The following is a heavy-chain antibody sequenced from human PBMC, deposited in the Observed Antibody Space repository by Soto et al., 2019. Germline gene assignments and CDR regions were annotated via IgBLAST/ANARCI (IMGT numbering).Heavy chain of an antibody. V-gene: IGHV5-10-1*01. CDR3: ARQIYDADTGPNFQYYFDS. D-gene: IGHD5-18*01. CDR1: GYSFTSYW. J-gene: IGHJ4*02. Sequence: PGESLKISCKGSGYSFTSYWISWVRQMPGKGLEWMGRIDPSDSQTYYSPSFRGHVTISVTKSITTVFLQWSSLRASDTAMYYCARQIYDADTGPNFQYYFDSWGQGTTVTVSS. CDR2: IDPSDSQT.